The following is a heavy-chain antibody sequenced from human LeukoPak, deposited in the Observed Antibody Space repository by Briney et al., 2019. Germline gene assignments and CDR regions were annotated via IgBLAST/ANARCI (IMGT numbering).Heavy chain of an antibody. CDR1: GFTFSSYG. V-gene: IGHV3-30*18. CDR3: AKGNIVLMVYALYNWFDP. D-gene: IGHD2-8*01. Sequence: PGGSLRLSCAASGFTFSSYGMHWVRQAPGKGLEWVAVISYDGSNKYYADSVRGRFTISRDNSKNTLYLQMNSLRAEDTAVYYCAKGNIVLMVYALYNWFDPWGQGTLVTVSS. CDR2: ISYDGSNK. J-gene: IGHJ5*02.